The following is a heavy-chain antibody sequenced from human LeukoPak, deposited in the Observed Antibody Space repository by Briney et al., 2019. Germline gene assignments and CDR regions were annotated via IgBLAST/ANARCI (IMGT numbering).Heavy chain of an antibody. CDR1: GYTFTDYY. J-gene: IGHJ4*02. CDR3: ASSGRYYYFDQ. V-gene: IGHV1-2*02. D-gene: IGHD1-26*01. Sequence: ASVKVSCKASGYTFTDYYIHWGRQAPGQGLEWMGWINPNSGGTNYAQRFQGRVTMTRDTSISTAYMELSRLTFDDTAVCYCASSGRYYYFDQWGQGTLVTVSS. CDR2: INPNSGGT.